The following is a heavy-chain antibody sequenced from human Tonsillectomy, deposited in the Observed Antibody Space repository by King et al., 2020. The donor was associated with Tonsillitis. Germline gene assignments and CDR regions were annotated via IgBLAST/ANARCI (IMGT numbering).Heavy chain of an antibody. CDR2: ISYDGSNK. Sequence: VQLVESGGGVVQPGRSLRLSCAASGFTFSSYGMHWVRQAPGKGLEWVAVISYDGSNKYYADSVKGRFTISRDNSKNTLYLQMNSLRAEDTAVYYCAKDQGWLRFLGFYYYYGMDVWGQGTTVTVSS. CDR1: GFTFSSYG. V-gene: IGHV3-30*18. D-gene: IGHD3-3*01. CDR3: AKDQGWLRFLGFYYYYGMDV. J-gene: IGHJ6*02.